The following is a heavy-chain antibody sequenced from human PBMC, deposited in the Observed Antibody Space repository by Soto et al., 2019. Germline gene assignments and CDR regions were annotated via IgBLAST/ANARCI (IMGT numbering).Heavy chain of an antibody. V-gene: IGHV1-69*12. D-gene: IGHD2-15*01. CDR2: IIPIFGTA. J-gene: IGHJ6*02. CDR1: GGTFSSYA. Sequence: QVQLVQSGAEVKKPGSSVKVSCKASGGTFSSYAISWVRQAPGQGLEWMGGIIPIFGTANYAQKFQGRVTXXAXEXXSTAYVELSSLRSEDTAVYYCARGGGPRRRYGMDVWGQGTTVTVSS. CDR3: ARGGGPRRRYGMDV.